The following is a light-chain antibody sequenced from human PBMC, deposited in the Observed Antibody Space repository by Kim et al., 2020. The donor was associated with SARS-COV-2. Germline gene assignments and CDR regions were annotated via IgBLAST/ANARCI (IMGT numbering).Light chain of an antibody. Sequence: GQSFTISCTGTSSDVGTYNFVSWYQQHPGKAPKLMIYDVSNRPSGVSNRFSGSKSGITASLTISGLQAEDEADYYCSSYTSSITLVFGGGTQLTVL. CDR2: DVS. CDR1: SSDVGTYNF. J-gene: IGLJ3*02. V-gene: IGLV2-14*03. CDR3: SSYTSSITLV.